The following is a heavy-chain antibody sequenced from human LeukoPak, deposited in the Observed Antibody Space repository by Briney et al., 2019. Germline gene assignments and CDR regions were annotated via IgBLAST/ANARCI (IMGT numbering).Heavy chain of an antibody. Sequence: ASVTVSCKASGYTFTGYYMHWVRQAPGQGLEWMGWINPNSGGTNYAQKFQGWVTMTRDTSISTAYMELSRLRSDDTAVYYCARGSDSGSSWYAFDIWGQGTMVTVSS. J-gene: IGHJ3*02. CDR3: ARGSDSGSSWYAFDI. CDR1: GYTFTGYY. CDR2: INPNSGGT. V-gene: IGHV1-2*04. D-gene: IGHD6-13*01.